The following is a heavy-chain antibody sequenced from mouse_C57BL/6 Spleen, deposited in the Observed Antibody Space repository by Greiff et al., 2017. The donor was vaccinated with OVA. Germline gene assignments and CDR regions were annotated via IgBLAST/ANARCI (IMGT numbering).Heavy chain of an antibody. Sequence: VKLQESGAELARPGASVKLSCKASGYTFTSYGISWVKQRTGQGLEWIGEIYPRSGNTYYNEKFKGKATLTADKSSSTAYMELRSLTSEDSAVYFCARSDYYGSSYDYYAMDYWGQGTSVTVSS. J-gene: IGHJ4*01. CDR1: GYTFTSYG. CDR3: ARSDYYGSSYDYYAMDY. CDR2: IYPRSGNT. D-gene: IGHD1-1*01. V-gene: IGHV1-81*01.